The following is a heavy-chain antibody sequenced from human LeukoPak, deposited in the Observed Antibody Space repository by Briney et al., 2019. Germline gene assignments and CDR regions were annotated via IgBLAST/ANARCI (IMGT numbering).Heavy chain of an antibody. J-gene: IGHJ4*02. V-gene: IGHV3-30*02. CDR2: IRYDGSNK. Sequence: PGGSLRLSCAASGFTFSSYGMHWVRQAPGKGLEWVAFIRYDGSNKYYADSVKGRFTISRDNSKNTLYLQMNSLRAEDTAVYYCTREEDYAHGYWGQGTLVTVSS. CDR1: GFTFSSYG. CDR3: TREEDYAHGY. D-gene: IGHD4-17*01.